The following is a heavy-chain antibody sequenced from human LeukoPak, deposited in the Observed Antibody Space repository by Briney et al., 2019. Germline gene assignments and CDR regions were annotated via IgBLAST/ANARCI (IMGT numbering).Heavy chain of an antibody. CDR3: AKAIAAAGTRAFDI. CDR1: GFTFDDYA. CDR2: ISWNSGSI. V-gene: IGHV3-9*01. Sequence: GGSLRLSCAASGFTFDDYAMHWVRQAPGKGLEWVSGISWNSGSIGYADSVKGRFTISRDNAKDSLYLQMNSLRAEDTALYYCAKAIAAAGTRAFDIWGQGTMVTVSS. J-gene: IGHJ3*02. D-gene: IGHD6-13*01.